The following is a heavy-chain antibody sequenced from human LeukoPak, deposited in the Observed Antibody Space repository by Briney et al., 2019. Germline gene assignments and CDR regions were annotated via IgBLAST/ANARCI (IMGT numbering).Heavy chain of an antibody. J-gene: IGHJ5*02. D-gene: IGHD3-10*01. CDR2: IKQDGSEK. V-gene: IGHV3-7*01. CDR3: ARPLLYYYGSETYFWFDP. Sequence: GGSLRLSCAASGFTFSSYWMGWVRQAPGKGLEWVASIKQDGSEKYYVDSVKGRFTISRDNAENSLYLQMNSLRADDTAFYYCARPLLYYYGSETYFWFDPWGQGTLVTVSS. CDR1: GFTFSSYW.